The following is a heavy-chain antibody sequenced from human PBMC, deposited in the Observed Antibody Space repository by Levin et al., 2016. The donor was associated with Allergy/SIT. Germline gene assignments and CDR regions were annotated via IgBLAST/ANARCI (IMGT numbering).Heavy chain of an antibody. CDR3: ARRAPDYYYYSMDV. D-gene: IGHD1-14*01. Sequence: WVRQAPGQGLEWMGIINPSGGSTTYAQKFQGRVTMTRDTSTSKVYMELSSLRSEDTAVYYCARRAPDYYYYSMDVWGQGTTVTVSS. J-gene: IGHJ6*02. V-gene: IGHV1-46*01. CDR2: INPSGGST.